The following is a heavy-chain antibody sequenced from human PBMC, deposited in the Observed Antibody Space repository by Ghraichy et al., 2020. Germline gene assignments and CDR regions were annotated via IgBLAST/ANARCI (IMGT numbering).Heavy chain of an antibody. V-gene: IGHV3-30-3*01. Sequence: GGSLRLSCAASGFTFSIYAMHWVRQAPGKGLEWVAFISYPGNNKYYADSVKGRFTISRDNSNNMLYLQMNSLRPEDTAIYYCARVRDSSSWFRAFDIWGQGTMVSVSS. CDR1: GFTFSIYA. D-gene: IGHD3-22*01. CDR2: ISYPGNNK. J-gene: IGHJ3*02. CDR3: ARVRDSSSWFRAFDI.